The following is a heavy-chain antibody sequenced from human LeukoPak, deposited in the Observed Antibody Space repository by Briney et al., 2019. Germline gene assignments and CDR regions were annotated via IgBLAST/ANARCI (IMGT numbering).Heavy chain of an antibody. J-gene: IGHJ5*02. CDR2: IYTSGST. CDR3: ARDGVWSGYRLNWFDP. D-gene: IGHD3-3*01. CDR1: GGSISSGSYY. Sequence: PSETLSLTCTVSGGSISSGSYYWSWIRQPAGKGLEWIGRIYTSGSTNYNPSLKSRLTISVDTSKNQFSLKLSSVTAADTAVYYCARDGVWSGYRLNWFDPWGQGTLVTVSS. V-gene: IGHV4-61*02.